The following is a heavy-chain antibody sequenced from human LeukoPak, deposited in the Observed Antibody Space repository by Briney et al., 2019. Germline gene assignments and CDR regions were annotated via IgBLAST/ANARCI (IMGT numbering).Heavy chain of an antibody. CDR1: GFTFSTFA. CDR3: AKDRLLNCRGDCYIFDY. Sequence: GGSLRLSCAASGFTFSTFAMIWVRQPPGKGLEWVSSIFPSGGEIHYADSVRGRFTISRDNSKSTLYLQVNGLRTEDTAVYYCAKDRLLNCRGDCYIFDYWGQGTVVTVSS. V-gene: IGHV3-23*01. J-gene: IGHJ4*02. D-gene: IGHD2-21*02. CDR2: IFPSGGEI.